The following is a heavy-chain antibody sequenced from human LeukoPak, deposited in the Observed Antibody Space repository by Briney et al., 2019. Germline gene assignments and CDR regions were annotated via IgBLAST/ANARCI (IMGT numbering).Heavy chain of an antibody. D-gene: IGHD3-16*01. CDR3: AREVLGADDYYYYYYGMDV. Sequence: PGGSLRLSCAASGFTFSSYSMNWVRQAPGKGLEWVSSIGSSSSYIYYADSVKGRFTISRDNAKNSLYLQMNSLRAEDTAVYYCAREVLGADDYYYYYYGMDVWGQGTTVTVSS. CDR1: GFTFSSYS. V-gene: IGHV3-21*01. CDR2: IGSSSSYI. J-gene: IGHJ6*02.